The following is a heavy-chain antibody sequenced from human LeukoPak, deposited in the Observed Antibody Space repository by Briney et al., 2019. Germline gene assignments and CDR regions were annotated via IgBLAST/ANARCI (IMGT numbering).Heavy chain of an antibody. CDR3: ARFKVWLPYDY. CDR2: INWNGGST. CDR1: GFTFDDYG. J-gene: IGHJ4*02. V-gene: IGHV3-20*04. D-gene: IGHD3-16*01. Sequence: GGSLRLSCAASGFTFDDYGMSWVRQAPGKGLEWVSGINWNGGSTGYADSVKGRFTISRDDAKNSLYLQMNSLRAEDTALYYCARFKVWLPYDYWGQGTLVTVSS.